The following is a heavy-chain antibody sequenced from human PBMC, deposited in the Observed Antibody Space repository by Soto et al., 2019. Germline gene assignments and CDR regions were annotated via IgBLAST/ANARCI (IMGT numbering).Heavy chain of an antibody. D-gene: IGHD5-18*01. CDR2: ISSSDSTI. V-gene: IGHV3-11*01. J-gene: IGHJ4*02. Sequence: GGSLRLSCAASGFTFSDYYMSWIRQAPGKGLEWVSYISSSDSTIYYADSVKGRFTISRDNAKNSLYLQMNSLRAEDTAVYYCARRPTLQKYSYGLFDYWGQGALVTVSS. CDR3: ARRPTLQKYSYGLFDY. CDR1: GFTFSDYY.